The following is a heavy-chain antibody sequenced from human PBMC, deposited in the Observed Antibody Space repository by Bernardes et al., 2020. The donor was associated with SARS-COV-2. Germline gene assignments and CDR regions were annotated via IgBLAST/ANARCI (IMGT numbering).Heavy chain of an antibody. Sequence: GGSLRLSCAASGFTFSSYAMHWVRQAPGKGLEWVAVISYDGSNKYYADSVKGRFTISRDNSKNTLYLQMNSLRAEDTAVYYCARGSLAHPYYYYYYMDVWGKGTTVTVSS. J-gene: IGHJ6*03. CDR2: ISYDGSNK. CDR3: ARGSLAHPYYYYYYMDV. CDR1: GFTFSSYA. V-gene: IGHV3-30*04.